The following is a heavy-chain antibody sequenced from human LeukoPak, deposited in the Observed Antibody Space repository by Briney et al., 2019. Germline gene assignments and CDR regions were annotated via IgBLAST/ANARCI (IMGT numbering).Heavy chain of an antibody. CDR2: INPNSGGT. V-gene: IGHV1-2*06. J-gene: IGHJ6*02. CDR1: GYTFTSYG. Sequence: ASVKVSCKASGYTFTSYGISWVRQAPGQGLEWMGRINPNSGGTNYAQKFQGRVTMARDTSINTAYMELSGLTSDDTAVYYCARENLYCSGGTCYSGYHYYGMDVWGQGTTVTVS. D-gene: IGHD2-15*01. CDR3: ARENLYCSGGTCYSGYHYYGMDV.